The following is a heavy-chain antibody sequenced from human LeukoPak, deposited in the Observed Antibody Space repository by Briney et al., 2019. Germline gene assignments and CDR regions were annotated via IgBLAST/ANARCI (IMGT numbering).Heavy chain of an antibody. J-gene: IGHJ4*02. D-gene: IGHD6-6*01. CDR2: ISSDGNNK. CDR1: GFTFSSFA. V-gene: IGHV3-30*04. CDR3: ARVVVSSSSDYFDC. Sequence: GGSLRLSCAASGFTFSSFAVHWVRQAPGKGLEWVAVISSDGNNKFYADSVKGRFTISRDNSKNTLYLQVDSLRAEDTAVYYCARVVVSSSSDYFDCWGQGTPVTVSS.